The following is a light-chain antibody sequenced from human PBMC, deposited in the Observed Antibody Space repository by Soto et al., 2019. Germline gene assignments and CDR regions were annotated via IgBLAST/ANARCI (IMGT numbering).Light chain of an antibody. CDR3: CSYAGGYTYV. J-gene: IGLJ1*01. V-gene: IGLV2-11*01. CDR2: DVN. Sequence: QSALTQPRSVSGSPGQSVTISCTGTSSDVGGYNYVSWYQQYPGKAPKLMIYDVNKRPPGVPDRFSGSKSGNTASLTISGLQAEDEADYYCCSYAGGYTYVFGTVTKVTVL. CDR1: SSDVGGYNY.